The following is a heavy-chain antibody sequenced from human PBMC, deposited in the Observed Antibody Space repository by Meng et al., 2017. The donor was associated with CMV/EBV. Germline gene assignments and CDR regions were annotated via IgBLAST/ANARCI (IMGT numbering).Heavy chain of an antibody. V-gene: IGHV3-48*03. CDR3: ARGDYDFWSGYYTAAFDI. D-gene: IGHD3-3*01. CDR2: ISSSGSTI. Sequence: GGSLRLSCAASGFTFSSYEMNWVRQAPGKGLEWVSYISSSGSTIYYADSVKGRFTISRDNAKNSLYLQMNSLRAEDTAVYYCARGDYDFWSGYYTAAFDIWGQGTMVTVSS. J-gene: IGHJ3*02. CDR1: GFTFSSYE.